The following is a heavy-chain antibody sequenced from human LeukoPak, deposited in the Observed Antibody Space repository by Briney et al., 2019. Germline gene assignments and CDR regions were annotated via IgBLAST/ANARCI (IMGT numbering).Heavy chain of an antibody. V-gene: IGHV3-33*01. CDR2: IWYDGSHK. CDR3: ARDLLRGGRGGFDS. D-gene: IGHD2-15*01. CDR1: GFSFSNYG. J-gene: IGHJ4*02. Sequence: GGSLRLSCVASGFSFSNYGMHWVRQAPGKGLEWMAVIWYDGSHKYYADSVKGRFTISRDNSRKTLYLQLNSLRAEDTAVYYCARDLLRGGRGGFDSWGQGTLVTVSS.